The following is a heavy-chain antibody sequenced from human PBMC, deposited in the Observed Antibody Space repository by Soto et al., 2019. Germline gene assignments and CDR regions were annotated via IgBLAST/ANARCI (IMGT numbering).Heavy chain of an antibody. CDR2: INHSGST. V-gene: IGHV4-34*01. Sequence: SETLSLTCAVYGGSFSGYYWSWIRQPPGKGLEWIGEINHSGSTNYNPSLKSRVTISVDTSKNQFSLKLSSVTAADTAVYYCAGFTIFGVVISSFYMDVWGQGTTVTVSS. J-gene: IGHJ6*03. D-gene: IGHD3-3*01. CDR3: AGFTIFGVVISSFYMDV. CDR1: GGSFSGYY.